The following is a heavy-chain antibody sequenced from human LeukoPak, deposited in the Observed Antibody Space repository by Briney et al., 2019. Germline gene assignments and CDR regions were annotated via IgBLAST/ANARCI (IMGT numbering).Heavy chain of an antibody. CDR2: IYYSGST. CDR1: GGSISSYY. J-gene: IGHJ4*02. Sequence: SSETLSLTCTVSGGSISSYYWSWIRQPPGKGLEWIGYIYYSGSTNYNPSLKSRVAISVDTSKNQFSLKLSSVTAADTAVYYCARDSSSGWNSFDYRGQGTLVTVSS. CDR3: ARDSSSGWNSFDY. D-gene: IGHD6-19*01. V-gene: IGHV4-59*13.